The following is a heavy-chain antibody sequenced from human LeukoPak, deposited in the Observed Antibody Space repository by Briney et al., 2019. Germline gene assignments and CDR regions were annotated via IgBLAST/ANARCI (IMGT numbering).Heavy chain of an antibody. CDR2: INWNGGST. J-gene: IGHJ4*02. CDR1: GFTFGNYG. Sequence: GGSLRLSCAASGFTFGNYGMSWVRQAPGKGLEWVSGINWNGGSTGYADSVEGRFTISRDNAKNSQYLQMNSLRVEDTALYYCARYSSSWYGYFDYWGQGTLVTVSS. V-gene: IGHV3-20*04. CDR3: ARYSSSWYGYFDY. D-gene: IGHD6-13*01.